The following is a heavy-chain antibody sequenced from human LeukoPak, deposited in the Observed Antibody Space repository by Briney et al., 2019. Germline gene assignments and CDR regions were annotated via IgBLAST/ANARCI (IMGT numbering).Heavy chain of an antibody. CDR2: IYYSGST. CDR3: ARSTRSVLTGRSDAFDI. Sequence: NPSETLSLTCAVYGGSFSSYYWSWIRQPPGKGLEWIGYIYYSGSTNYNPSLKSRVTISVDTSKNQFSLKLSSVTAADTAVYYCARSTRSVLTGRSDAFDIWGQGTMVTVSS. J-gene: IGHJ3*02. CDR1: GGSFSSYY. V-gene: IGHV4-59*01. D-gene: IGHD3-9*01.